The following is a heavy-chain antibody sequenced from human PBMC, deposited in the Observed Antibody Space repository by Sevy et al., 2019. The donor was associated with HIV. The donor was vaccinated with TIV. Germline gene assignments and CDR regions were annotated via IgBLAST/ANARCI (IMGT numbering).Heavy chain of an antibody. CDR1: GFTFSSYA. CDR3: AKDQAPKFWSAARGYYSYYGMDV. Sequence: GGSLRLSCAASGFTFSSYAMSWVRQAPGKGLEWVSAISGSGGSTYYADSVKGRFTISRDDSKKTLYLQMNSLRAEDTAVYSCAKDQAPKFWSAARGYYSYYGMDVWGQGTTVTVSS. CDR2: ISGSGGST. D-gene: IGHD3-3*01. V-gene: IGHV3-23*01. J-gene: IGHJ6*02.